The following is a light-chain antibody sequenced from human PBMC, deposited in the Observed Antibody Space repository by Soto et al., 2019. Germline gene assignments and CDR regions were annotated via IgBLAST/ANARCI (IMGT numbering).Light chain of an antibody. CDR1: QSISSY. V-gene: IGKV1-39*01. Sequence: DIQMTQSPSSLSASVGDRVTITCRASQSISSYLNWYQQKPGKAPKLLIYAASSLQSGVPSRFSGSGSGTDFTLTISRLQPEDFATYYCQQSYSTLGTFGPGNKVDIK. CDR3: QQSYSTLGT. J-gene: IGKJ3*01. CDR2: AAS.